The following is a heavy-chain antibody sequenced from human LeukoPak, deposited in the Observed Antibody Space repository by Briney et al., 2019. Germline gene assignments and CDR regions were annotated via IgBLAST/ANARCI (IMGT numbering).Heavy chain of an antibody. CDR3: AIVGGKYSSSWNFDY. V-gene: IGHV3-21*01. Sequence: GGSLRLSCAASGFTFSSYSMNWVRQAPGKGLEWVSSISSSSSYIYYADSVKGRFTISRDNAKNSLYLQMNSLRAEDTAVYYCAIVGGKYSSSWNFDYWGQGTLVTVSS. J-gene: IGHJ4*02. CDR2: ISSSSSYI. CDR1: GFTFSSYS. D-gene: IGHD6-13*01.